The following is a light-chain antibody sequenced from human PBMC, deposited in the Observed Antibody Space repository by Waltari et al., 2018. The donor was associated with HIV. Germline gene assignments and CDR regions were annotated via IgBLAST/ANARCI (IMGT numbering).Light chain of an antibody. Sequence: QSALTQPASVSGSPGQSITISCTGTSSDVGGYIYVSWYQQHPGKAPKLQIYDVSNRPSGVSNRFSGSKSGNTASLTISGLQAEDEADYYCSSYTSSSTYVFGTGTKVTVL. CDR1: SSDVGGYIY. V-gene: IGLV2-14*03. CDR2: DVS. CDR3: SSYTSSSTYV. J-gene: IGLJ1*01.